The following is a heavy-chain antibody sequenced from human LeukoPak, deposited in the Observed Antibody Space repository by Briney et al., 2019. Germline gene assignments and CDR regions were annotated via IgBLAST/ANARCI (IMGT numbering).Heavy chain of an antibody. CDR1: GFTFSTYG. Sequence: GGSLRLSCTASGFTFSTYGMHWVRQAPGKGLEWVAVIWYDGSNEYYADSVKGRFTISRDNSQNTLYLQMNSLKAEDTAVYYCARDLGQIDYWGQGTLVTVSS. CDR3: ARDLGQIDY. CDR2: IWYDGSNE. J-gene: IGHJ4*02. V-gene: IGHV3-33*01.